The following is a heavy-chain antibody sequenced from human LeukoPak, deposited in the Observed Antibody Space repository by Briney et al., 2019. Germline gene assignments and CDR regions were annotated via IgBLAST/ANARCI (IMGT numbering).Heavy chain of an antibody. V-gene: IGHV3-7*01. CDR1: GFTFISYW. D-gene: IGHD1-26*01. Sequence: GGSLRLSCVASGFTFISYWMSWFRQAPGKGLEWVANIKKDGSEKYYADYVKGRFTISIDNAKNSLSLQMSSLRDEDTAVFYCARSRTAYYNVYADFWGQGTLVTVSS. CDR2: IKKDGSEK. J-gene: IGHJ4*02. CDR3: ARSRTAYYNVYADF.